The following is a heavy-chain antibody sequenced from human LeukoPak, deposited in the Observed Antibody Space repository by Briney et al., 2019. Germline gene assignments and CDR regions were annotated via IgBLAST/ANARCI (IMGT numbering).Heavy chain of an antibody. J-gene: IGHJ4*02. D-gene: IGHD6-19*01. Sequence: GASVTVSFKVSGYTLTDLSMHWVRQAPGKGLEWMGGFDPEDGETIYAQKFQGRVTRADDTSPDTVYMELSSLRSEDRAVYYWATVVGEQWVVRFFDYWGQGTLVTVSS. CDR2: FDPEDGET. V-gene: IGHV1-24*01. CDR1: GYTLTDLS. CDR3: ATVVGEQWVVRFFDY.